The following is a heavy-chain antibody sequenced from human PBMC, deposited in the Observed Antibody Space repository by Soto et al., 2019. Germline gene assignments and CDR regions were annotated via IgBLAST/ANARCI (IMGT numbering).Heavy chain of an antibody. D-gene: IGHD2-15*01. Sequence: QVQLQESGPGLVKPSGTQSLTCAVSSGSISSSNWWSWVRQPPGKGLEWIGEVYHSGSTNYNPSLTSRVTISVDKSTNQFSLKLSSVTAEDTAVYYCARDLFAVVVADGSFDIWGQGTMVTVSS. CDR1: SGSISSSNW. J-gene: IGHJ3*02. CDR2: VYHSGST. CDR3: ARDLFAVVVADGSFDI. V-gene: IGHV4-4*02.